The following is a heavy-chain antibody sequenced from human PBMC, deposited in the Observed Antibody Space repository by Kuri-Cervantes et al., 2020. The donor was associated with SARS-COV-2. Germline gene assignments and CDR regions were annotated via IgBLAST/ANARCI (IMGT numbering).Heavy chain of an antibody. J-gene: IGHJ6*02. V-gene: IGHV1-58*01. CDR3: AASLLYRIYYYYGMDV. D-gene: IGHD1-26*01. CDR1: GFAFTSSA. Sequence: SVKVSCKASGFAFTSSAVQWVRQARGQRLEWIGWIVVGSGNTNYAQKFQERVAITRDMSTSTAYMELSSLRSEDTAVYYCAASLLYRIYYYYGMDVWGQGTTVTVSS. CDR2: IVVGSGNT.